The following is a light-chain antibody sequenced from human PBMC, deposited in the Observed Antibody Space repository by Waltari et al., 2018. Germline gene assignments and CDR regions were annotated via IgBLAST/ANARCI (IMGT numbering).Light chain of an antibody. Sequence: EIVLTQSPGTLSLSPGERATPSCRASPSVSSSYLAWYQQKPGQAPRLLLDGASSRAAGIPDRISGSGSGTDFTLTISRLEPEDFAVYYCQQYGSSPGYTFGQGTKLEIK. V-gene: IGKV3-20*01. CDR3: QQYGSSPGYT. CDR2: GAS. J-gene: IGKJ2*01. CDR1: PSVSSSY.